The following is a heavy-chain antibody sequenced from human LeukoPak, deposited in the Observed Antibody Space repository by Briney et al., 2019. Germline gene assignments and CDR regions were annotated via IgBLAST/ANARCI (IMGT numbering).Heavy chain of an antibody. CDR3: ARGSRLVPDY. J-gene: IGHJ4*02. V-gene: IGHV4-34*01. CDR1: GGSFSGYY. CDR2: INHSGST. D-gene: IGHD3-9*01. Sequence: SETQSLTCAVYGGSFSGYYWSWIRQPPGKGLEWIGEINHSGSTNYNPSLKSRVTISVDTSKNQFSLKLSSVTAADTAVYYCARGSRLVPDYWGQGTLVTVSS.